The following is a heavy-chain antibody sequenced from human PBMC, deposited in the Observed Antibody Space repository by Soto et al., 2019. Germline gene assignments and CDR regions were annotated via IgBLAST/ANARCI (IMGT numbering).Heavy chain of an antibody. D-gene: IGHD3-3*01. V-gene: IGHV4-31*11. CDR2: IYYSGST. J-gene: IGHJ4*02. Sequence: LSPTCAVSGGSISSGGYCWSWIRQHPGKGLEWIGYIYYSGSTYYNPSLKSRVTISVDTSKNQFTLKLSSMTAADTAVYYCARGYEWFDYWGQGTQVTVSS. CDR3: ARGYEWFDY. CDR1: GGSISSGGYC.